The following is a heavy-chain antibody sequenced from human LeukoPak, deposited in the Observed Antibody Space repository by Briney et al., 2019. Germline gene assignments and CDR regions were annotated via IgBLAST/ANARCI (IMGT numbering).Heavy chain of an antibody. CDR1: GFTFSSYW. D-gene: IGHD1/OR15-1a*01. Sequence: GGSLRLSCAASGFTFSSYWMSWVRQAPGKGLEWVANIRQDGSVQNYVDSVKGRFTISRDNPKNSVYLQMSSLRAEDTTVYYCLVTTRSRGFDYWGQGTLVTVSS. CDR3: LVTTRSRGFDY. V-gene: IGHV3-7*01. CDR2: IRQDGSVQ. J-gene: IGHJ4*02.